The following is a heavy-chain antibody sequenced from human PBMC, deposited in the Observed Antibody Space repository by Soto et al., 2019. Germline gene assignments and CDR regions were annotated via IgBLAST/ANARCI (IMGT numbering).Heavy chain of an antibody. J-gene: IGHJ4*02. V-gene: IGHV4-30-4*01. CDR3: ARKDYYTSGSPY. CDR2: IYHSGSA. Sequence: QVQLQESGPGLVKPSQTLSLTCTVSGGSVRSTDYYWSWIRQPPGKGLEWIGYIYHSGSAYYNPSTKSRVTISVDTSKNQFSLKLTSVTAADTAIYYCARKDYYTSGSPYWGQGTLVTVSS. D-gene: IGHD3-10*01. CDR1: GGSVRSTDYY.